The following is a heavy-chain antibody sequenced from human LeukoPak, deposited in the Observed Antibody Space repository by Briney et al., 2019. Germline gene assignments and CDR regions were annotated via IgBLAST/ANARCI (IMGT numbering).Heavy chain of an antibody. CDR1: GGSISSYY. Sequence: SETLSLTRTVSGGSISSYYWSWIRQPPGKGLGWIGYIYYSGSTNYNPSLKSRVTISVDTSKNQFSLKLSSVTAADTAVYYCARAGGYSYGYEFDYWGQGTLVTVSS. CDR3: ARAGGYSYGYEFDY. V-gene: IGHV4-59*01. CDR2: IYYSGST. D-gene: IGHD5-18*01. J-gene: IGHJ4*02.